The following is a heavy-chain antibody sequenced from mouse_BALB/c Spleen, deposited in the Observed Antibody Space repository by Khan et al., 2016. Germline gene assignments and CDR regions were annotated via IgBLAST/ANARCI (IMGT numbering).Heavy chain of an antibody. J-gene: IGHJ4*01. CDR2: INTYTGEP. CDR1: GYTFTNYG. V-gene: IGHV9-1*02. Sequence: QIQLVQSGPELKKPGETVKISCKASGYTFTNYGMNWVKQAPGKGLKWMGWINTYTGEPTYADDFKGRFAFSLETSASTVYLQSNNLKNEDMATXFCTRQYYSNHAMDYWGQGTSVTVSS. D-gene: IGHD2-5*01. CDR3: TRQYYSNHAMDY.